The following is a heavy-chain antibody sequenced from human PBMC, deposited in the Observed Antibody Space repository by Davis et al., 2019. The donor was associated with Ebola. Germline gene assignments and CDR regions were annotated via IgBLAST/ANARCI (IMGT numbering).Heavy chain of an antibody. D-gene: IGHD2-2*01. V-gene: IGHV3-73*01. CDR1: GFTFSGSA. CDR3: TLGYCSSTSCPYYYYYGMDV. Sequence: GESLKISCAASGFTFSGSAMHWVRQASGKGLEWVGRIRSTSNSYATAYAASVKGRFTISRDNSKNTAYLQMNSLKTEDTAVYYCTLGYCSSTSCPYYYYYGMDVWGQGTTVTVSS. CDR2: IRSTSNSYAT. J-gene: IGHJ6*01.